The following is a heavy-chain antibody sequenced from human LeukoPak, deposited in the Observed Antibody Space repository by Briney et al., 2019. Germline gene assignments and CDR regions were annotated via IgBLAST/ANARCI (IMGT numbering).Heavy chain of an antibody. Sequence: SETLSLTCAVSGYSISSGYYWGWIRQPPGKGLEWIGSIYHSGSTYYNPSLKSRVTISVDTSKNQFSLKLSSVTAADMAVYYCARPGFWSGYYVDYWGQGTLVTVSS. D-gene: IGHD3-3*01. CDR3: ARPGFWSGYYVDY. CDR1: GYSISSGYY. J-gene: IGHJ4*02. CDR2: IYHSGST. V-gene: IGHV4-38-2*01.